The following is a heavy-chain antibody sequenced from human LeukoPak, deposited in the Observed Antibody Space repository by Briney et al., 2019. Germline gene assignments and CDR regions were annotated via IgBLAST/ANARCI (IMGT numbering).Heavy chain of an antibody. V-gene: IGHV3-43*02. Sequence: GGSLRLSCEASGFTFDDYAMHWVRQPPGKGLEWVSLISGVGSSTYYPDSLRGRFIISRDNSKNAVYLQMHSLRTEDTAFYYCAKGLFSTELATIGADWGRGTLVTVSS. D-gene: IGHD5-24*01. CDR2: ISGVGSST. CDR3: AKGLFSTELATIGAD. J-gene: IGHJ4*02. CDR1: GFTFDDYA.